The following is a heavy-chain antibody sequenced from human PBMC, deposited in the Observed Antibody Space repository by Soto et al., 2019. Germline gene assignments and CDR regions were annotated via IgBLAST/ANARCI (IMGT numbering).Heavy chain of an antibody. D-gene: IGHD5-18*01. CDR2: IYYSGST. CDR3: ARGVSGSMVTNYYYGMDV. CDR1: GGSISSGGYY. J-gene: IGHJ6*02. V-gene: IGHV4-31*03. Sequence: QVQLQESGPGLVKPSQTLSLTCTVSGGSISSGGYYWSWIRQHPGKVLEWIGYIYYSGSTYYNPSLKSRVTISVATSKNQFSLKLSSVTAADTAVYYCARGVSGSMVTNYYYGMDVWGQGTTVTVSS.